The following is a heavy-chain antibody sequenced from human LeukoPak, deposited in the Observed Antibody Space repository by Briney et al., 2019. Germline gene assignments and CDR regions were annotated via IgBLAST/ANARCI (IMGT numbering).Heavy chain of an antibody. CDR3: ARSEVGVAGPLDI. Sequence: GGSLRLSCAASGFSFSDYFMTWIRQAPGKGLEWVPYINSGGNSIYYADSVKGRFTISRDSAKSSLYLQMNSLRAEDTAVYYCARSEVGVAGPLDIWGQGTMVIVSS. D-gene: IGHD1-26*01. CDR2: INSGGNSI. V-gene: IGHV3-11*04. J-gene: IGHJ3*02. CDR1: GFSFSDYF.